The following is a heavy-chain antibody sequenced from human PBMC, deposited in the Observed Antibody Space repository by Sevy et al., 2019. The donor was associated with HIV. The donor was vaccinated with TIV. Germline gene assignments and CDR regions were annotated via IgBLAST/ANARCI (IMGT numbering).Heavy chain of an antibody. CDR2: IYYSGST. J-gene: IGHJ4*02. CDR1: GGSISSYY. CDR3: ARERQLVLDY. Sequence: SETLSPTCTVSGGSISSYYWSWIRQPPGKGLEWIGYIYYSGSTNYNPSLKSRVTISVDTSKNQFSLKLSSVTAADTAVYYCARERQLVLDYWGQGTLVTVSS. D-gene: IGHD6-13*01. V-gene: IGHV4-59*01.